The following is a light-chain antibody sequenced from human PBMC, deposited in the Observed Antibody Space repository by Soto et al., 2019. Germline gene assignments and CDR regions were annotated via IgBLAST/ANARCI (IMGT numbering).Light chain of an antibody. Sequence: DIVMTQSPDSLAVSLGERATINCKSSQSVLYSSNNKHYLAWYQQKPGQPPKLLIYWASTRESGVPDRFSGSGSGTDITLTISSLQAEDVAVYYCQQYYSTPPTFGQGTKVDIK. CDR3: QQYYSTPPT. CDR1: QSVLYSSNNKHY. J-gene: IGKJ1*01. V-gene: IGKV4-1*01. CDR2: WAS.